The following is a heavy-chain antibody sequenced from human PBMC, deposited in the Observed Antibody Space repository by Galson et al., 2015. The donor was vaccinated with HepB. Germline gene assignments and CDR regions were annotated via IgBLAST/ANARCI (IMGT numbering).Heavy chain of an antibody. CDR3: AKKPGFLEWLRGDYFDY. D-gene: IGHD3-3*01. Sequence: SLRLSCAASGFTANSYAMHWVRQAPGKGLEWVAVISYDGSNTNYADSVKGRFTISRDNSKNTLDLQMNNLRPEDTAVYYCAKKPGFLEWLRGDYFDYWGQGTLVTVTS. CDR2: ISYDGSNT. CDR1: GFTANSYA. V-gene: IGHV3-30*18. J-gene: IGHJ4*02.